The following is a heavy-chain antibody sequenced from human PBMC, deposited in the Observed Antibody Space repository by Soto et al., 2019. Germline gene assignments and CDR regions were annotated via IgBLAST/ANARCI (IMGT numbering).Heavy chain of an antibody. V-gene: IGHV4-59*08. J-gene: IGHJ4*02. CDR2: LYYSETS. Sequence: VQLQESGPGLVTPSETLSLTCAVSAGSISGFQWIWIRQPPGKGLEWVGSLYYSETSTCNNPSLKGRVSIAQDTPTSQFSLQLASVTAGDTAVYYRARSNTRDSSPDYWGQGSPVIV. CDR3: ARSNTRDSSPDY. D-gene: IGHD6-13*01. CDR1: AGSISGFQ.